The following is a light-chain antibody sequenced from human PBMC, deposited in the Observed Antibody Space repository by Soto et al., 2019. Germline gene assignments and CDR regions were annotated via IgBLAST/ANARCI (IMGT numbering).Light chain of an antibody. V-gene: IGKV3-15*01. Sequence: DIVMTQSPVTLSVSPGERITLSCRASRSINSNLAWYQQKPGQAPRLLIYAASALQSGVPSRFSGSGSGTDFTLTINTLQPEDVATYYCQKYNGGPLTFGGGTKVDIK. CDR3: QKYNGGPLT. J-gene: IGKJ4*01. CDR2: AAS. CDR1: RSINSN.